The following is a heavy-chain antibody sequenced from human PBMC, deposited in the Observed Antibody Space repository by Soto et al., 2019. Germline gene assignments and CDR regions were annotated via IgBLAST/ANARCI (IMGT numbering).Heavy chain of an antibody. CDR1: GGSISSGGYY. Sequence: SETLSLTCTVSGGSISSGGYYWSWIRQHPGKGLEWIGYIYYSGSTYYNPSLKSRVTISVDTSKNQFSLKLSSVTAADTAVYYCARRAGSYCTNGVCLTSYYYYIDVWGKGTTVTVSS. CDR2: IYYSGST. J-gene: IGHJ6*03. V-gene: IGHV4-31*03. CDR3: ARRAGSYCTNGVCLTSYYYYIDV. D-gene: IGHD2-8*01.